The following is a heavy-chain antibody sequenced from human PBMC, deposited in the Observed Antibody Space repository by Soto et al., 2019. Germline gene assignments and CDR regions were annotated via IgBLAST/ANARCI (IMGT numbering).Heavy chain of an antibody. CDR1: GFSLTARPVG. CDR2: IYWDDDK. CDR3: AHRADLQGNWNGGYFDY. V-gene: IGHV2-5*02. Sequence: QITLKESGPTRVKPTQTLTLTCTFSGFSLTARPVGVGWIRQPPGKALERLALIYWDDDKRYNPSLKSRLTITKHTSPNLXVLTMTNMDPVDTATYYCAHRADLQGNWNGGYFDYWGPGALVTVSS. J-gene: IGHJ4*02. D-gene: IGHD1-1*01.